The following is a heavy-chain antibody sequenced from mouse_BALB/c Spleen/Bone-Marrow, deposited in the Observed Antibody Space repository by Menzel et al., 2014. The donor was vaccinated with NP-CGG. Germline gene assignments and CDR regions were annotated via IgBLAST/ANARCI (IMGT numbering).Heavy chain of an antibody. Sequence: DVMLVESGGGLVQPGGSLKVSCAASGFTFNNYGMSWVRQTPDKRLELVATINRNGGSSYYPDSVKGRLTISRDDAKNTLYLQMSSLKSEDTAIYYCSRGNYGNYVDYFDYWGQGTTLTVSS. CDR3: SRGNYGNYVDYFDY. D-gene: IGHD2-1*01. V-gene: IGHV5-6-3*01. J-gene: IGHJ2*01. CDR1: GFTFNNYG. CDR2: INRNGGSS.